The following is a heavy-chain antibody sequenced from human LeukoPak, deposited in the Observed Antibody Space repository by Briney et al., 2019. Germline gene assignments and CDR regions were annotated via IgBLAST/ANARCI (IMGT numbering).Heavy chain of an antibody. CDR3: ARDLWACGSDYLDY. CDR2: ISPNSGAT. Sequence: ASVKVSCKASGYTFTDYYVHWVRLVPGQGLEWMGRISPNSGATNYAEKFRGRVTMARDTSINTVYMEMSSLRSDDTAVYYCARDLWACGSDYLDYWGPGTLVTVSS. J-gene: IGHJ4*02. V-gene: IGHV1-2*06. CDR1: GYTFTDYY. D-gene: IGHD2/OR15-2a*01.